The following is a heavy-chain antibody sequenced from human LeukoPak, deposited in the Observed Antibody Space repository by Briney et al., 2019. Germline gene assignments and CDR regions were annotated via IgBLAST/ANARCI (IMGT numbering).Heavy chain of an antibody. CDR3: ARDLPFDSSGYYPYYFDY. CDR1: GFTFSSYW. Sequence: GGSLRLSCAASGFTFSSYWMSWVRQAPGKGLEWVANIKQDGSEKYYVDSVKGRFTISRDNAKNSLYLQMNSLRAEDTAVYYCARDLPFDSSGYYPYYFDYWGQGTLVAVSS. J-gene: IGHJ4*02. V-gene: IGHV3-7*01. D-gene: IGHD3-22*01. CDR2: IKQDGSEK.